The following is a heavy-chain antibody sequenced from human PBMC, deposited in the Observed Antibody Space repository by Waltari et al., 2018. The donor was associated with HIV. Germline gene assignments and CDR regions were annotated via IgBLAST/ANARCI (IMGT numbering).Heavy chain of an antibody. CDR2: IYHSGST. D-gene: IGHD2-8*01. J-gene: IGHJ4*02. CDR3: ARGTIPQE. V-gene: IGHV4-38-2*01. CDR1: GYSISSGYY. Sequence: QVQLQESGPGLVKPSETLSLTCAVSGYSISSGYYGGWIRQPPGKGLEWIGSIYHSGSTDYNPSLKGRVTISVDTSKNQFSLKLSSVTAADTAVYYCARGTIPQEWGQGTLVTVSS.